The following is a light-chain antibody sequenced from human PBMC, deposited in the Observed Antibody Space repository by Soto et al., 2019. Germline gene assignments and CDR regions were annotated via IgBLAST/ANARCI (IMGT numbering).Light chain of an antibody. CDR2: DVS. CDR3: SSYTSRSTLGV. Sequence: QSALTQPASVSGSPGQLITISCTGTNSDIGGYNYVSWYQQHPGKAPKLMIYDVSNRPSGVSYRFSGSKSGNTASLTISGLQAEDEAEYYCSSYTSRSTLGVFGGGTKLTVL. J-gene: IGLJ2*01. V-gene: IGLV2-14*03. CDR1: NSDIGGYNY.